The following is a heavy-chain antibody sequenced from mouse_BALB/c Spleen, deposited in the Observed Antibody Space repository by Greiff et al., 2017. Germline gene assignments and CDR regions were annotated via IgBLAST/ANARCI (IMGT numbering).Heavy chain of an antibody. Sequence: EVKLVESGGGLVKPGGSLKLSCAASGFTFSSYAMSWVRQTPEKRLEWVATISSGGSYTYYPDSVKGRFTISRDNAKNTLYLQMSSLRSEDTAMYYCARQGYGSSYGYYFDYWGQGTTLTVSS. J-gene: IGHJ2*01. CDR2: ISSGGSYT. CDR1: GFTFSSYA. CDR3: ARQGYGSSYGYYFDY. V-gene: IGHV5-9-3*01. D-gene: IGHD1-1*01.